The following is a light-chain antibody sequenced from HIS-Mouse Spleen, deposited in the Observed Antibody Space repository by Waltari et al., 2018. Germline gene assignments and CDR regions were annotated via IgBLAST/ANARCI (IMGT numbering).Light chain of an antibody. Sequence: SYELTQPPSVSVSPGQTARITCSGDALPKTYAYWYQQNSGQAPVLVIYEDSKRPSGIPERFSGSSSGTMATLTISGAQVEDEADYYCYSTDSSGNHRRVFGGGTKLTVL. CDR3: YSTDSSGNHRRV. J-gene: IGLJ3*02. V-gene: IGLV3-10*01. CDR1: ALPKTY. CDR2: EDS.